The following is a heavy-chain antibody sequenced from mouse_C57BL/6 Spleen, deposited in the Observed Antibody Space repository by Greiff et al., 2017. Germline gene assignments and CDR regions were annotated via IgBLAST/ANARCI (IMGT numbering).Heavy chain of an antibody. CDR3: VRHESPHGAMDY. V-gene: IGHV10-1*01. CDR1: GFSFNTYA. CDR2: IRSKSNNYAT. J-gene: IGHJ4*01. Sequence: DVKLVESGGGLVQPKGSLKLSCAASGFSFNTYAMNWVRQAPGKGLEWVARIRSKSNNYATYYADSVKDRFTISRDDSESMLYLQMNNLKTEDTAMYYCVRHESPHGAMDYWGQGTSVTVSS.